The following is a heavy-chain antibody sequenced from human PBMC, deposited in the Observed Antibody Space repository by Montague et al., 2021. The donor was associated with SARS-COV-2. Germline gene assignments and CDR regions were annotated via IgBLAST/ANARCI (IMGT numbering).Heavy chain of an antibody. CDR1: GGSFSGYY. CDR3: ARGPRITMIVVVITDIWFDP. CDR2: INHSGST. J-gene: IGHJ5*02. D-gene: IGHD3-22*01. V-gene: IGHV4-34*01. Sequence: SDTLSLTRAVYGGSFSGYYWSWIRQPPGKGLEWIGEINHSGSTNYNPSLKSRVTISVDTSKNQFSLKLSSVTAADTAVYYCARGPRITMIVVVITDIWFDPWGQGTLVTVSS.